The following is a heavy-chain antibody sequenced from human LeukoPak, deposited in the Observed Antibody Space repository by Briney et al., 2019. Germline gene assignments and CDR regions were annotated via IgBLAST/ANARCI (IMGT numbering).Heavy chain of an antibody. D-gene: IGHD6-13*01. CDR3: ARPRDSGWSKTWDY. J-gene: IGHJ4*02. Sequence: QSGGSLRLSCAGSGFTFSTYWMTWVRQAPGKGLEWVANIKQDGSEKYYVGSVKGRFTISRDNAQNSLYLQMNSLRAEDTAVYYCARPRDSGWSKTWDYWGQGTLVTVSS. V-gene: IGHV3-7*03. CDR2: IKQDGSEK. CDR1: GFTFSTYW.